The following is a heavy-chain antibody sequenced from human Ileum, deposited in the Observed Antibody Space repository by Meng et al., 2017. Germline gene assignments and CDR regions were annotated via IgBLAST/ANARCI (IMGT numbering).Heavy chain of an antibody. D-gene: IGHD2-15*01. V-gene: IGHV1-18*01. J-gene: IGHJ5*02. CDR2: VSTWNGQT. CDR3: AGDYHCSGGSCYDCFDP. CDR1: GYTFSNYG. Sequence: ASVKVSCKASGYTFSNYGISWVRQAPGQGLEWMGWVSTWNGQTNYAQKLQGRVTMTTDTSTSTAYMELRSLTSDDTAVYYCAGDYHCSGGSCYDCFDPWGQGTLVTVSS.